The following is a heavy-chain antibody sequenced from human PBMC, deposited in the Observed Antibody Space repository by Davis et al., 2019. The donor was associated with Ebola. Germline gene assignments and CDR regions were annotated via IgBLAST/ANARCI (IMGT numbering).Heavy chain of an antibody. J-gene: IGHJ6*03. Sequence: GESLKISCAASGFTFSSYSMNWVRQAPGKGLEWVSSISSSSSYIYYADSVKGRFTISRDNAKNSLYLQMNSLRAEDTAVYYCARARGSSTRGYYYMDVWGKGTTVTVSS. D-gene: IGHD2-2*01. CDR1: GFTFSSYS. V-gene: IGHV3-21*01. CDR2: ISSSSSYI. CDR3: ARARGSSTRGYYYMDV.